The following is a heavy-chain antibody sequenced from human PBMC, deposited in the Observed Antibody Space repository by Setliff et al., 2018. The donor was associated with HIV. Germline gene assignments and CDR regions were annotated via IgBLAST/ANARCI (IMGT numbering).Heavy chain of an antibody. CDR3: ASTWSRVPYYRMDV. CDR2: MNPNSGNT. Sequence: ASVKVSCKASGGTFSSQDINWVRQATGQGLEWMGWMNPNSGNTGYAPKFQGRVTMTRDTFINTAYMELSSLTSDDTAVYYCASTWSRVPYYRMDVWGQGTTVTVSS. J-gene: IGHJ6*02. D-gene: IGHD2-8*02. CDR1: GGTFSSQD. V-gene: IGHV1-8*01.